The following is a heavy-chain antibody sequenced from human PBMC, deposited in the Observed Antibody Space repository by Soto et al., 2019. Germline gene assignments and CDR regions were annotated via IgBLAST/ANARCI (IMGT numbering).Heavy chain of an antibody. CDR3: AXDLSGWGLTNGHFGVDV. CDR1: GYTFANYA. CDR2: INAGNGNT. D-gene: IGHD3-16*01. V-gene: IGHV1-3*01. J-gene: IGHJ6*02. Sequence: ASVKVSCKGSGYTFANYAIHWVRQAPGQDFEWMGWINAGNGNTRNSQKFQGRVTFTRDTSATTAHMEVGSLRFEDTAVYYCAXDLSGWGLTNGHFGVDVWGQGTTVTVSS.